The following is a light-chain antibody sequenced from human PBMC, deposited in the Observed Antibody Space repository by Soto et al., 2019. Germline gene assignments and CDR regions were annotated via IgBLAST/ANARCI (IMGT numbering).Light chain of an antibody. CDR3: QQRSRWPWT. Sequence: EIVLTQSPGTLSLSPGERATLSCRASQSVSNNYLAWYQQKPGQAPRLLIYDASSRATGIPDRFSGGGSGTDFTLTISSLEPEDFAVYYCQQRSRWPWTFGQGTKVDIK. V-gene: IGKV3D-20*02. J-gene: IGKJ1*01. CDR1: QSVSNNY. CDR2: DAS.